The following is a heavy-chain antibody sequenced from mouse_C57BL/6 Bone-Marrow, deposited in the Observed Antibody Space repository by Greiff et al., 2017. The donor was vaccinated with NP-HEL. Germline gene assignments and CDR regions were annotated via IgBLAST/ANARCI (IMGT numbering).Heavy chain of an antibody. Sequence: DVKLVESGEGLVKPGGSLKLSCAASGFTFSSYAMSWVRQTPEKRLEWVAYISSGGDYIYYADTVQGRFTISRDNARNTLYLQMSSLKSEDTAMYYCTRDFHDYDDYYAMDYWGQGTSVTVSS. D-gene: IGHD2-4*01. CDR2: ISSGGDYI. J-gene: IGHJ4*01. CDR1: GFTFSSYA. CDR3: TRDFHDYDDYYAMDY. V-gene: IGHV5-9-1*02.